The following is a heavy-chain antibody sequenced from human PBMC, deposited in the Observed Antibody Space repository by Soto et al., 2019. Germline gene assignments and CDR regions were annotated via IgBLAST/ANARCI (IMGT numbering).Heavy chain of an antibody. Sequence: EVQLLESGGGPIQPGGSLRLSCAASGFTLSSHVMSWVRQAPGKGLQWVSGVSLSGDITDHADSVKGRFTISRDNSKNTLYLQMNNLSAEDTAIYYCAKLARRVIIVWGQGTMVTVSS. V-gene: IGHV3-23*01. CDR1: GFTLSSHV. D-gene: IGHD3-10*01. J-gene: IGHJ3*01. CDR3: AKLARRVIIV. CDR2: VSLSGDIT.